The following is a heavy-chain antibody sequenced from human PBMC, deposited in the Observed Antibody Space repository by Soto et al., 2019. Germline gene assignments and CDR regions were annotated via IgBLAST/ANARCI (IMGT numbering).Heavy chain of an antibody. CDR3: ATVRRQRLPPYSGMDV. V-gene: IGHV1-24*01. D-gene: IGHD6-25*01. CDR1: GYTLTELS. Sequence: ASVKVSCKVSGYTLTELSMHWVRQAPGKGREWMGGFDPEDGETIYAQKFQGRVTMTEDTSTDTAYMELSSLRSEDTAVYYCATVRRQRLPPYSGMDVWGQGTTVTVSS. J-gene: IGHJ6*02. CDR2: FDPEDGET.